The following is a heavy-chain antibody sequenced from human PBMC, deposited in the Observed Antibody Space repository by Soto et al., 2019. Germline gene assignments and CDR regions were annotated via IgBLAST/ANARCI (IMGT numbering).Heavy chain of an antibody. CDR2: IYYSGST. D-gene: IGHD5-12*01. J-gene: IGHJ3*02. CDR3: ARDQRRGYDSARAFDI. V-gene: IGHV4-59*01. CDR1: GGSISSYY. Sequence: ASETLSLTCTVSGGSISSYYWSWIRQPPGKGLEWIGYIYYSGSTNYNPSLKSRVTISVDTSKNQFSLKLSSVTAADTAVYYCARDQRRGYDSARAFDIWGQGTMVTVS.